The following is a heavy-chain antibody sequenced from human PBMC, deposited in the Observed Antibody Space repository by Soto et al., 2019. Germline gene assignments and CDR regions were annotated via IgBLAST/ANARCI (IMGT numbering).Heavy chain of an antibody. Sequence: SETLSLTCTVSGGSISSNNNYWSWIRQPPGEGLEWIGFISYSGTTTYSPSLKSRVAISLDTSKNQFSLSLSSVTAADTAVYYCARGRGYSYGLDPWGQGTLVTVSS. CDR1: GGSISSNNNY. CDR2: ISYSGTT. V-gene: IGHV4-30-4*01. CDR3: ARGRGYSYGLDP. D-gene: IGHD5-18*01. J-gene: IGHJ5*02.